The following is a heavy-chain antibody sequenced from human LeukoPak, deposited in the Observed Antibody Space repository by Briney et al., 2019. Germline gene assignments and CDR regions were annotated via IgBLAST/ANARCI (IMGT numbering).Heavy chain of an antibody. CDR1: GYTLTELS. D-gene: IGHD2-2*01. J-gene: IGHJ6*02. CDR2: FYPEDGET. V-gene: IGHV1-24*01. CDR3: ATAPYQLPGLAVYYYGMDV. Sequence: ASVKVSCKVSGYTLTELSMHWVRQAPGKGLERRGGFYPEDGETIYAQKFQGRVTMTEDTSTDTAYMELSSLRSEDTAVYYCATAPYQLPGLAVYYYGMDVWGQGTTVTVSS.